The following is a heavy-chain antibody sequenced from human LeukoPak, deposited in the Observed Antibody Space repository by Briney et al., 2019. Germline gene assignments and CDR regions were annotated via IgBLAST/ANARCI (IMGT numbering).Heavy chain of an antibody. CDR2: ISGSGGST. V-gene: IGHV3-23*01. Sequence: GGSLRLSCAASGSTFSSYAMSWVRQAPGKGLEWVSAISGSGGSTYYADSVKGRFTISRDNSKNTLYVEVKSLRAEDTAAYYCARGPRSSSLRRLLYGMDVWGQGTTVTVSS. J-gene: IGHJ6*02. D-gene: IGHD6-13*01. CDR3: ARGPRSSSLRRLLYGMDV. CDR1: GSTFSSYA.